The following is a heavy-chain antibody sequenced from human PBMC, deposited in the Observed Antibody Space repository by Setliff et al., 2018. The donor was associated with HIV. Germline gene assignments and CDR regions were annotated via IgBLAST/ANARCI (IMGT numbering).Heavy chain of an antibody. D-gene: IGHD3-22*01. CDR1: GFTFSYYW. V-gene: IGHV3-7*03. J-gene: IGHJ3*02. CDR3: AGERDSSGPVADAFDI. Sequence: GGSLRLSCAASGFTFSYYWMNWVRQAPGKGLEWVANIKGDGSQRYYVDSVKGRFTISRDNAQNSLFLQADSLRVEDTAVYYCAGERDSSGPVADAFDIWGQGAVVTVSS. CDR2: IKGDGSQR.